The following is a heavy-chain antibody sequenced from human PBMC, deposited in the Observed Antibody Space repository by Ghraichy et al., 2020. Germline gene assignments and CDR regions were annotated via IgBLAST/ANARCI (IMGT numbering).Heavy chain of an antibody. D-gene: IGHD2-21*01. Sequence: GESLNISCAASGFTFNTYWTSWVRQAPGKGLEWVANIKQDGSEENYVDSVKGRFTISRDNAKNSLFLQMNSLRAEDTAVYYCTRNKVKNDFWGQGTLVIVSS. CDR1: GFTFNTYW. V-gene: IGHV3-7*01. CDR2: IKQDGSEE. CDR3: TRNKVKNDF. J-gene: IGHJ4*02.